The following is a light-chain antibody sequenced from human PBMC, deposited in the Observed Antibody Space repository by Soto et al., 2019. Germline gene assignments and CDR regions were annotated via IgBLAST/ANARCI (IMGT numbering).Light chain of an antibody. CDR2: EGS. V-gene: IGLV2-23*01. J-gene: IGLJ2*01. Sequence: QSALTQPASVSGSPGQSITISCTGTSSDVGSYNLVSWYQHHPGKAPKLMIYEGSKRPSGVSNRFSGSKSGNTASLTISGLQAEDGADYYCCSYAGSSTVVFGGGTKVTVL. CDR3: CSYAGSSTVV. CDR1: SSDVGSYNL.